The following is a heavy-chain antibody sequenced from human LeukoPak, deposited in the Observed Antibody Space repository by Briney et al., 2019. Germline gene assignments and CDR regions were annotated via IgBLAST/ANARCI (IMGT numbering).Heavy chain of an antibody. CDR2: IIPILGMA. J-gene: IGHJ4*02. CDR3: AFISSGWYSGFDY. D-gene: IGHD6-19*01. CDR1: GGTFSSYA. V-gene: IGHV1-69*04. Sequence: GASVKVSCKASGGTFSSYAISWVRQAPGQGLEWMGRIIPILGMANYAQKFQGRVTITADKSTSTAYMELSSLRSGDTAVYYCAFISSGWYSGFDYWGQGTLVTVSS.